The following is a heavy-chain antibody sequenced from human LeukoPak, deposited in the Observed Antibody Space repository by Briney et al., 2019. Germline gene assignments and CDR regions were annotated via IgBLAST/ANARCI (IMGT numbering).Heavy chain of an antibody. CDR2: FDPEDGET. CDR1: GYTLTELS. D-gene: IGHD1-26*01. J-gene: IGHJ4*02. CDR3: ATIPRIVGAITPFDY. V-gene: IGHV1-24*01. Sequence: ASVKVSCKVSGYTLTELSMHWVRQAPGKGLGWMGGFDPEDGETIYAQKFQGRVTMTEDTSTDTAYMELSSLRSEDTAVYYCATIPRIVGAITPFDYWGQGTLVTVSS.